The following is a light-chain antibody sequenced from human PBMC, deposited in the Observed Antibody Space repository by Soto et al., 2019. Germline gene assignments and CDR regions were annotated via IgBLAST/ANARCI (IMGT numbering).Light chain of an antibody. J-gene: IGLJ1*01. CDR3: SSYTSTSTLYV. Sequence: QSVLTQPASVSGSPGQSITISCTGTSSDIGGYNYVSWYRQHPGKAPELMIYDVANRPSGVSDRFSGSKSGNTASLTISGLQTDDEADYYCSSYTSTSTLYVFGTGTKVTVL. CDR1: SSDIGGYNY. CDR2: DVA. V-gene: IGLV2-14*03.